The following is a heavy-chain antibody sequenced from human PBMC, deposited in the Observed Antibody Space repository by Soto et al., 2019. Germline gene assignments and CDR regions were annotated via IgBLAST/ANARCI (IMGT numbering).Heavy chain of an antibody. CDR3: ARITGRHLDY. CDR1: SGSISVTNVF. V-gene: IGHV4-39*01. D-gene: IGHD1-20*01. Sequence: SETLSLTCTVSSGSISVTNVFWGWVRQPPGKGLEWNGNIDYSGTAYFSPSLATRVTFHVDTSKNQFSLTLYSVTAADTAVYYCARITGRHLDYWGQGILVTVSS. CDR2: IDYSGTA. J-gene: IGHJ4*02.